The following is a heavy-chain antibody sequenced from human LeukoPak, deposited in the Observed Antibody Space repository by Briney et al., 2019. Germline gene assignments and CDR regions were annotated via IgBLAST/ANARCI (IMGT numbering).Heavy chain of an antibody. V-gene: IGHV3-48*03. CDR3: ARDNYYYDSSGYDFY. D-gene: IGHD3-22*01. CDR1: GFTFSSYE. J-gene: IGHJ4*02. CDR2: ISSSGSTI. Sequence: GGSLRLSCAASGFTFSSYEMNWVRQAPGKGLEGVSDISSSGSTIYYADSVKGRFTISRDNAKNSLYLQMNSLRAKDTAVYYCARDNYYYDSSGYDFYWGQGTLVTVSS.